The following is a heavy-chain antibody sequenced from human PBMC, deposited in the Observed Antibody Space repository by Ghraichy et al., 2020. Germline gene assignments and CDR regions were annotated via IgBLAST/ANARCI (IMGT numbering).Heavy chain of an antibody. CDR2: INGDGSST. CDR3: ARVPGAAAGMTAFDY. CDR1: GFTFSSYW. J-gene: IGHJ4*02. D-gene: IGHD6-13*01. V-gene: IGHV3-74*01. Sequence: GGSLRLSCAASGFTFSSYWMHWVRQAPGKGLVWVSRINGDGSSTSYADYVKGRFTISRDNAKSTLYLQMNSLRAEDTAVYYCARVPGAAAGMTAFDYWGQGTLVTVSS.